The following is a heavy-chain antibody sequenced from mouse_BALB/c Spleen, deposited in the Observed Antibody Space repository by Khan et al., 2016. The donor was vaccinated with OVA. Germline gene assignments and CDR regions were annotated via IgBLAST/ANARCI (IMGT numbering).Heavy chain of an antibody. CDR2: VSTGGSYT. CDR3: TRLAYYYDSEGFAY. Sequence: EVQLLETGGDLVKPGGSLKLSCAASGFTFSTYGMSWVRQAPDKRLEWVATVSTGGSYTYYPDSVKGRFTISRDNAKNNLYLQMSGLRSEDTAMFYCTRLAYYYDSEGFAYWGQGTLVTVSA. CDR1: GFTFSTYG. J-gene: IGHJ3*01. V-gene: IGHV5-6*01. D-gene: IGHD1-1*01.